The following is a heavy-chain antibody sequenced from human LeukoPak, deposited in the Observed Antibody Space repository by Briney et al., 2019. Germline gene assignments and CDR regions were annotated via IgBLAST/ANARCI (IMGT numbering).Heavy chain of an antibody. Sequence: SETLSLTCTVSGGSISSYYWSWIRQPPGKGLEWIGYIYYSGSTNYNPSLKSRVTISVDTSKNQFSLKLSSVTAADTAVYYCATHKGGLQWLVPDTWFFYYYYMDVWGKGTTVTVSS. D-gene: IGHD6-19*01. V-gene: IGHV4-59*01. CDR3: ATHKGGLQWLVPDTWFFYYYYMDV. J-gene: IGHJ6*03. CDR2: IYYSGST. CDR1: GGSISSYY.